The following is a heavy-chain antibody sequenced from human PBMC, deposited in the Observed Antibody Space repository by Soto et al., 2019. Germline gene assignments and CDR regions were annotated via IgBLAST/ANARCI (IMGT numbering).Heavy chain of an antibody. V-gene: IGHV4-30-2*01. CDR3: ARSVLP. Sequence: TSETLSLTCAVSGGSISSGGYSWSWIRHPPGRGLDGIGYIYHSGSPYYNPSLKSRVNISGDRSKNQFFLKLSSVSAADTAVYYCARSVLPWGQVTLVTVSS. CDR1: GGSISSGGYS. CDR2: IYHSGSP. J-gene: IGHJ5*02.